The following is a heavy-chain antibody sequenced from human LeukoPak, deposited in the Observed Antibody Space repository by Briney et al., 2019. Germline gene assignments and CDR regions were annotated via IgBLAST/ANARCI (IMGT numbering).Heavy chain of an antibody. Sequence: SETLSLTCAVYGGSFSGYYWSWIRQPPGKGLEWIGEINHSGSTNYNPSLKSRVTISVDTSKNQFSLKLSSVTAADTAVYYCARRGDGNYYYDYWGQGTLVTVSS. V-gene: IGHV4-34*01. CDR1: GGSFSGYY. J-gene: IGHJ4*02. CDR2: INHSGST. D-gene: IGHD3-16*01. CDR3: ARRGDGNYYYDY.